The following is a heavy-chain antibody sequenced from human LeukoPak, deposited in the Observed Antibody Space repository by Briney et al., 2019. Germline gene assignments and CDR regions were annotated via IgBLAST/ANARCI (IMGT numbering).Heavy chain of an antibody. CDR3: VRQISRTVTADY. Sequence: GESLKISCKGSGYSFTSYWIGWVRQMPGKGLEWMGIIYPGDSDTRYSPSFQGQVTISADKSISTAYLQWRSLKASDSAMYYCVRQISRTVTADYWGQGALVTVSS. CDR2: IYPGDSDT. CDR1: GYSFTSYW. J-gene: IGHJ4*02. D-gene: IGHD2-21*02. V-gene: IGHV5-51*01.